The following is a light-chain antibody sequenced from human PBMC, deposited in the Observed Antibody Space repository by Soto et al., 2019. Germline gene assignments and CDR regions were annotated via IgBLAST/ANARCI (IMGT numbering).Light chain of an antibody. CDR2: GAS. J-gene: IGKJ4*01. Sequence: IVLTQSPSTLSLSPGERATLSCRASQSVRSKVAWYQHKPGQAPRLLIYGASTRATGIPARFSGSGSGTEFTLTISSLQSEDFAFYYCHQYKRWSRLMAFGGGTKVDIK. V-gene: IGKV3D-15*01. CDR1: QSVRSK. CDR3: HQYKRWSRLMA.